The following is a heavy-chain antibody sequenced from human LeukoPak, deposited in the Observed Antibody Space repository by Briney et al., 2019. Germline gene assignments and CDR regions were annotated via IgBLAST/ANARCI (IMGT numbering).Heavy chain of an antibody. J-gene: IGHJ1*01. CDR3: AREWSSNSSSPRYFQH. CDR2: ISSSSTYV. Sequence: PGGSLRLSCAASGFTFSSYSMNWVRQAPGKGLEWVSSISSSSTYVYYADSVKGRLTISRDNAKNTLYLQMNSLRAEDTAVYYCAREWSSNSSSPRYFQHWGQGTLVTVSS. CDR1: GFTFSSYS. V-gene: IGHV3-21*01. D-gene: IGHD6-6*01.